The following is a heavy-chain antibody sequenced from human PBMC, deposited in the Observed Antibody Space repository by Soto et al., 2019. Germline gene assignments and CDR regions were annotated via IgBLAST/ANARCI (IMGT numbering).Heavy chain of an antibody. V-gene: IGHV4-59*01. CDR1: GGSISSYY. J-gene: IGHJ6*03. CDR3: ARGQRSDYHYYYYMDV. Sequence: QVQLQESGPGLMKPSETLSLTCTVSGGSISSYYWSWIRQPPGKGLEWIGYIYYSGSTNYNPSLKSRVTISVDTSKNQFSLKLSSVTAADTAVYYCARGQRSDYHYYYYMDVWGKGTTVTVSS. CDR2: IYYSGST. D-gene: IGHD1-1*01.